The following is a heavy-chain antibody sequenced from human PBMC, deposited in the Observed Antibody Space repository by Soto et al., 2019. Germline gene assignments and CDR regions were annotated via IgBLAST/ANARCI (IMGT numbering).Heavy chain of an antibody. CDR1: GFTFSSYS. CDR3: ARGGLSDSSGYYLGEFDY. V-gene: IGHV3-21*01. CDR2: ISSSSSYI. Sequence: GGSLRLSCAASGFTFSSYSMNWVRQAPGKGLEWVSSISSSSSYIYYADSVKGRFTISRDNAKNSLYLQMNSLRAEDTAVYYCARGGLSDSSGYYLGEFDYWGQGTLVTVSS. D-gene: IGHD3-22*01. J-gene: IGHJ4*02.